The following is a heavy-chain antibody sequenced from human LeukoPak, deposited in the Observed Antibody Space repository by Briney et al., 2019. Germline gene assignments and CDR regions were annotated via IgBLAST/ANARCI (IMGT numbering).Heavy chain of an antibody. CDR3: ARGRGSRLDY. V-gene: IGHV5-51*01. J-gene: IGHJ4*02. Sequence: GESLKISCKGSGYSLTSYWIGWVRQMPGKGLEWMGIIYPGDSDTRYNPSFQGQVTISADKSLSPPYVQWSSLKASDTAMYYCARGRGSRLDYWGQGTLVTVSS. CDR1: GYSLTSYW. D-gene: IGHD1-26*01. CDR2: IYPGDSDT.